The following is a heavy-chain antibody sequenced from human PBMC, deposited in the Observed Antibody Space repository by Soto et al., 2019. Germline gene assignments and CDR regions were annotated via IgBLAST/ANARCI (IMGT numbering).Heavy chain of an antibody. D-gene: IGHD3-9*01. Sequence: GSLRLSCAASGFTFSSYTMNWVRQAPGKGLEWVAFITSGSDYIYYADSVKGRFTISRDDANNSLFLQMSSLRAEDTAVYYCTREHVVTIFRRGQRGSFDNWSQGTLVTVSS. CDR2: ITSGSDYI. CDR1: GFTFSSYT. CDR3: TREHVVTIFRRGQRGSFDN. V-gene: IGHV3-21*01. J-gene: IGHJ4*02.